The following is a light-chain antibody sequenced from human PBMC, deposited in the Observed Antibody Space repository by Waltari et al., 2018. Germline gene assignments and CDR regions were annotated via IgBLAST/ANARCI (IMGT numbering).Light chain of an antibody. Sequence: QSALTQPPPASGSPGQSVPLSCTGTGDDIGGFEFVSWYQQHPGKAPKVLIYEVTKRPSGVPDRFSGSKSGNTASLTVSGLQAEDEADYYCSSYAGRNIVIFGGGTKLTVL. J-gene: IGLJ2*01. V-gene: IGLV2-8*01. CDR2: EVT. CDR3: SSYAGRNIVI. CDR1: GDDIGGFEF.